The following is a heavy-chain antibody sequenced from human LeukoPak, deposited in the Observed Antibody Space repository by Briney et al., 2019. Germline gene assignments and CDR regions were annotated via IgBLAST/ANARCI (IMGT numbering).Heavy chain of an antibody. V-gene: IGHV4-59*12. CDR2: IYYSGST. Sequence: PSETLSLTCTVSGGSISGYYWSWIRQPPGKGLKWIGYIYYSGSTNYNPSLKSRVTISVDTSKNQFSLNLSSVTAADTAVYYCARDREVLLWFGELVNYYYYMDVWGKGTTVTISS. CDR1: GGSISGYY. J-gene: IGHJ6*03. CDR3: ARDREVLLWFGELVNYYYYMDV. D-gene: IGHD3-10*01.